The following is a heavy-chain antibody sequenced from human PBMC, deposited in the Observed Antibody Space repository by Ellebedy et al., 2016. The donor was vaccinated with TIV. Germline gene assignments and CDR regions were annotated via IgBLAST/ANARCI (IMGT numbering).Heavy chain of an antibody. V-gene: IGHV3-30-3*01. J-gene: IGHJ4*02. CDR3: ARDLDKSSGWYGGAAY. Sequence: PGGSLRLSCAASGFTFNSYAMHWVRQAPGKGLEWVAVISYDGSSKYYADSVKGRFTISRENSMTTLYLEMNSLRAEDTAVYYCARDLDKSSGWYGGAAYWGQGTLVTVSS. D-gene: IGHD6-19*01. CDR2: ISYDGSSK. CDR1: GFTFNSYA.